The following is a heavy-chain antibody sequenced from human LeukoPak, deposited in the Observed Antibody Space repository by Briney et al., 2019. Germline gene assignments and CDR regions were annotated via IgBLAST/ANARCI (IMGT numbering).Heavy chain of an antibody. D-gene: IGHD6-19*01. CDR3: AKADLEQCLVPYFDY. J-gene: IGHJ4*02. CDR1: GFTFSSYG. Sequence: PGRSLRLSCAASGFTFSSYGMHWVRQAPGKGLEWVAVISYDGSNKYYADSVKGRFTISRDNSKNTLYLQMNSLRAEDTAVYYCAKADLEQCLVPYFDYWGQGTLVTVSS. CDR2: ISYDGSNK. V-gene: IGHV3-30*18.